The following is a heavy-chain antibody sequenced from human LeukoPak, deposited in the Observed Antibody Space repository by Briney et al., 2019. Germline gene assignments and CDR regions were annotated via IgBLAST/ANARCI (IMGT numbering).Heavy chain of an antibody. CDR2: ISSSSSTI. Sequence: GPSLRLSCAASGFTFSSYSMNWVRQAPGKGLEWDSYISSSSSTIYYADSVKGRFTISRDNAKNSLYLQMNSLRDEDTAVYYCARTTYYYDSSGYYTGRDAFDIWGQGTMVTVSS. CDR3: ARTTYYYDSSGYYTGRDAFDI. D-gene: IGHD3-22*01. V-gene: IGHV3-48*02. CDR1: GFTFSSYS. J-gene: IGHJ3*02.